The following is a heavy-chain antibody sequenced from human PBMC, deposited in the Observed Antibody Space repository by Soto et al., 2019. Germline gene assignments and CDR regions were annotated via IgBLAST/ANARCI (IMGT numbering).Heavy chain of an antibody. J-gene: IGHJ6*02. CDR3: ARQPSITMVRGVIPTALMDV. Sequence: PSETLSLTCTVFGGSIRSNSYYFAWIRQPPGKGLEWIGTIDDSGSTYDSSSLKSRVTISVETSRNQFSLKLSSVTAADTAVYFCARQPSITMVRGVIPTALMDVWGQGTTVT. D-gene: IGHD3-10*01. V-gene: IGHV4-39*01. CDR1: GGSIRSNSYY. CDR2: IDDSGST.